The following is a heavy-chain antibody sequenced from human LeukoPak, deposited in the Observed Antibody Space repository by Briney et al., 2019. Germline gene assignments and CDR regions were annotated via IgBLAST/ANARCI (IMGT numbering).Heavy chain of an antibody. V-gene: IGHV4-34*01. CDR2: ITHRGIT. D-gene: IGHD3-9*01. J-gene: IGHJ6*03. Sequence: SETLSLTCAVYGGSFSGYYWSWIRQAPGKRLEWIGEITHRGITNYKPSLKTRVTISTDTSKNQFSLKLSSVTAADTAVYYCARRDYDILTGYSYYYMDVWGKGTTVTVSS. CDR1: GGSFSGYY. CDR3: ARRDYDILTGYSYYYMDV.